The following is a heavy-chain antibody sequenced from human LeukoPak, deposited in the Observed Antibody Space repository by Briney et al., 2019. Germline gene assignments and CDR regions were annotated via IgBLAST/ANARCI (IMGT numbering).Heavy chain of an antibody. V-gene: IGHV3-21*01. Sequence: PGGSLRLSCAASGFTFSSYSMNWVRQAPGKRLEWVSSISSSSSYIYYADSVKGRFTITRDNAKHSLYLQMNSLRAEDTAVYYCARDIAYYDFWSGYLIDYWGQGTLVTVPS. CDR2: ISSSSSYI. CDR1: GFTFSSYS. J-gene: IGHJ4*02. CDR3: ARDIAYYDFWSGYLIDY. D-gene: IGHD3-3*01.